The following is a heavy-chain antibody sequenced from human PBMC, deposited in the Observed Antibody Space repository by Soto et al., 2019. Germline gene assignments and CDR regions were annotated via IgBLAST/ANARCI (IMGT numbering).Heavy chain of an antibody. CDR3: ARVVATVAGPYGMDV. V-gene: IGHV1-8*01. D-gene: IGHD6-19*01. J-gene: IGHJ6*02. CDR1: GYTFTSYD. CDR2: MNPNSGNT. Sequence: ASVKVSCKASGYTFTSYDINWVRQATGQGLEWMGWMNPNSGNTGYAQKFQGRVTMTRNTSISTAYMELSSLRSEDTAVYYCARVVATVAGPYGMDVWGQGTTVTVSS.